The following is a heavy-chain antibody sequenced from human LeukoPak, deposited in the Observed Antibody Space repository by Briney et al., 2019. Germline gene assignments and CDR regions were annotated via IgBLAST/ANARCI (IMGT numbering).Heavy chain of an antibody. V-gene: IGHV3-21*01. CDR2: ISTSSSYI. CDR3: ARDTDQYCGRDCYVDY. CDR1: GFTFSNYC. D-gene: IGHD2-21*02. J-gene: IGHJ4*02. Sequence: GGSLRLSCAASGFTFSNYCMNWVRQAPGKGLEWVASISTSSSYIYYADSVKGRFTISRDNARNSLYLQMNSLRAEDTAVYYCARDTDQYCGRDCYVDYWGQGTLVTVSS.